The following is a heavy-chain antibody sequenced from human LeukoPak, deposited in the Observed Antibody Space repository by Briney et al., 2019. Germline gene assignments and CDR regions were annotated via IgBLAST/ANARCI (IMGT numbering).Heavy chain of an antibody. V-gene: IGHV5-51*01. CDR3: ARLRMPPYYYYGMDV. CDR1: GYSFTSYW. Sequence: GESLKISCKGSGYSFTSYWIGWVRQMPGKGPEWMGIIYPGDSDTRYSPSFQGQVTISADKSISTAYLQWSSLKASDTAMYYCARLRMPPYYYYGMDVWGQGTTVTVSS. D-gene: IGHD2-2*01. CDR2: IYPGDSDT. J-gene: IGHJ6*02.